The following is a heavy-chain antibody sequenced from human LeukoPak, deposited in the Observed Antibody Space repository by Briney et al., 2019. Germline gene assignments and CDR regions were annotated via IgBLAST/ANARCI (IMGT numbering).Heavy chain of an antibody. Sequence: SETLSLTCTVSRGSFSSHYWTWIQQPPGKGLECIGYIHYTGITNYNPSLESRVTISLDTSKNQFSLKLRSVTASDTAVYYCARADGYTYGLDYWGQGTLVTVSS. CDR2: IHYTGIT. V-gene: IGHV4-59*11. CDR1: RGSFSSHY. J-gene: IGHJ4*02. CDR3: ARADGYTYGLDY. D-gene: IGHD5-18*01.